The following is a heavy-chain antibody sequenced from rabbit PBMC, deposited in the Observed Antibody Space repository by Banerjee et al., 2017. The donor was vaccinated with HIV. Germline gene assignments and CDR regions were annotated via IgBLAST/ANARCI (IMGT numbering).Heavy chain of an antibody. CDR2: INAVTGKA. J-gene: IGHJ4*01. CDR1: GFSFSSSYD. Sequence: VESGGGLVKPGASLTLSCTASGFSFSSSYDMCWVRQAPGKGLEWIACINAVTGKAVYATWAKGRFTFSKTSSTTVTLQLTSLTAADTATYFCAGDHAISDYRFNLWGPGTLVTVS. V-gene: IGHV1S40*01. CDR3: AGDHAISDYRFNL. D-gene: IGHD1-1*01.